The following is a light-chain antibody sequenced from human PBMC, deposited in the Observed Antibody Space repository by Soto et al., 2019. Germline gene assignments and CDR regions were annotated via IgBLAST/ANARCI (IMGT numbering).Light chain of an antibody. CDR2: SNN. V-gene: IGLV1-44*01. CDR3: ASWDDSLNGVV. J-gene: IGLJ3*02. CDR1: SSNIGSNT. Sequence: QSVLTQPPSASATPGQRVTISCSGSSSNIGSNTVNWYQQLPGTAPKLLIYSNNQRPSGVPDRFSCSKSGTSASLAISGLQSEDEADYYCASWDDSLNGVVFGGETQLTVL.